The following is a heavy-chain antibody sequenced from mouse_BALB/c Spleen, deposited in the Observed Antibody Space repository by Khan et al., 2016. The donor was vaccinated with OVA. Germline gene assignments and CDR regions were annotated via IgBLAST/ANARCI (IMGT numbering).Heavy chain of an antibody. CDR2: IDPYYGGI. Sequence: EVQLQQSGPELEKPGASVKISCKASGYSFTGYNMNWVKQSTGKSLEWIGNIDPYYGGISYNQKFKGKATLTVDKSSSTAYMQLTSLTSEDSAVYYCARSTWYFDVWGAGTTVTVSS. V-gene: IGHV1-39*01. CDR3: ARSTWYFDV. CDR1: GYSFTGYN. J-gene: IGHJ1*01.